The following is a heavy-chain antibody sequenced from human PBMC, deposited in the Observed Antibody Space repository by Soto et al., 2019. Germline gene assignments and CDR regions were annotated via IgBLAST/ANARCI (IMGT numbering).Heavy chain of an antibody. Sequence: PGGSLRLSCAASGFTFSSYGMHWVRQAPGKGLEWVAVISYDGSNKYYADSVKGRFTISRDNSKNTLYLQMNSLRAEDTAVYYCAKDVATVVILDYWGQGTLVTV. CDR2: ISYDGSNK. D-gene: IGHD5-12*01. CDR1: GFTFSSYG. CDR3: AKDVATVVILDY. V-gene: IGHV3-30*18. J-gene: IGHJ4*02.